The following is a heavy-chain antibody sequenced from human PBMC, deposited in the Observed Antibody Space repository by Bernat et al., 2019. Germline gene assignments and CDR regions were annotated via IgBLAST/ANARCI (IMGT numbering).Heavy chain of an antibody. CDR1: GYTFTSFG. J-gene: IGHJ4*02. Sequence: QVQLVQSGAEVKKPGASVKVSCKASGYTFTSFGITWVRQAPGQGLEGMGWISAYNGNINYAQKLQGRVTMTTDTSTSTAYMAVRSLRSDDTAVYYCARALGDSSSFFIDYWGQGTLVTVSS. V-gene: IGHV1-18*01. D-gene: IGHD6-13*01. CDR2: ISAYNGNI. CDR3: ARALGDSSSFFIDY.